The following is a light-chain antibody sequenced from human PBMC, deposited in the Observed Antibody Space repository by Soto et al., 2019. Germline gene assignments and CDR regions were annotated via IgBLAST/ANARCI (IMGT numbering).Light chain of an antibody. CDR1: QSVSSK. Sequence: RLLTQSPATLSLSPGQRATLSCSASQSVSSKLAWYQQRPGQAPRLLIYSASTRATGIPARFSGSGSGTEFTLTISSLQSEDFAVYYCQQYNTWLPWTFGQGTKVDIK. V-gene: IGKV3-15*01. J-gene: IGKJ1*01. CDR3: QQYNTWLPWT. CDR2: SAS.